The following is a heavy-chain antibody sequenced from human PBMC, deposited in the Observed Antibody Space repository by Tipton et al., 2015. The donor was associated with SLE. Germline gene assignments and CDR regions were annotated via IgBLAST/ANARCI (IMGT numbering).Heavy chain of an antibody. CDR3: ARHVDTAMALFDY. Sequence: TLSLTCAVYGGSFSDYYWSWIRQTPGEGLEWIGEINHTGGTNYNPSLKSRVTISVDTSKNQFSLKLSSVTAADTAVYYCARHVDTAMALFDYWGQGTLVTVSS. V-gene: IGHV4-34*01. CDR1: GGSFSDYY. CDR2: INHTGGT. J-gene: IGHJ4*02. D-gene: IGHD5-18*01.